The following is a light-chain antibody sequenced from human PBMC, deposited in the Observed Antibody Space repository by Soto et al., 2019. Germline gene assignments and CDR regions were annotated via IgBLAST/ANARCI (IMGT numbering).Light chain of an antibody. J-gene: IGLJ2*01. CDR3: QIGDTDIAI. V-gene: IGLV4-69*01. CDR2: VNSDGSH. CDR1: SGHSGYG. Sequence: QSVLTQSHSASASLEASVKHTCTLSSGHSGYGIAWHQQQPEKGPRYLMKVNSDGSHSKGDGIPDRFSGSSSGAERSLTISSLQSEDEADYYCQIGDTDIAIFGGGTKLTVL.